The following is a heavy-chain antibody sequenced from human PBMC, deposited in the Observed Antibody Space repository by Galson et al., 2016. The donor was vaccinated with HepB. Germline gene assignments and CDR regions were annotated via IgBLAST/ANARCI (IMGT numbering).Heavy chain of an antibody. V-gene: IGHV6-1*01. CDR1: GDSVSTNSAA. J-gene: IGHJ5*02. Sequence: CAISGDSVSTNSAAWNWIRQSPSRGLEWLGRTYYRSKWWTYYALSVEGRITINPDTSKNQISLHLNSVTPEDTAVYYCARGEANWDGGGDNRLDPWGQGTLVTVSS. CDR2: TYYRSKWWT. CDR3: ARGEANWDGGGDNRLDP. D-gene: IGHD7-27*01.